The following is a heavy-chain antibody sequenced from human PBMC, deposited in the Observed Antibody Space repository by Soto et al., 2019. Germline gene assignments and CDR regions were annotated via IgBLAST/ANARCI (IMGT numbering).Heavy chain of an antibody. CDR1: GYTFTSYA. D-gene: IGHD3-9*01. V-gene: IGHV1-3*01. CDR3: ARDSRLRYFDWLLNFDY. Sequence: GASVKVSCKASGYTFTSYAMNWVRQAPGQRLEWMGWINAGNGNTNYAQKFQGRVTITADESTSTAYMELSSLRSEDTAVYYCARDSRLRYFDWLLNFDYWGQGTLVTVSS. CDR2: INAGNGNT. J-gene: IGHJ4*02.